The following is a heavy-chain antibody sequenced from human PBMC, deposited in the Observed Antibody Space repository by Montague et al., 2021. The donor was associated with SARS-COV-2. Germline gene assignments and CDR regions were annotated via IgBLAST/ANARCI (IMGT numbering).Heavy chain of an antibody. V-gene: IGHV4-59*01. CDR3: ARDSRTDFDWLFPDSGSYYYYMDV. CDR1: GGSISSYY. D-gene: IGHD3-9*01. Sequence: SLSLICTVSGGSISSYYWSWIRQPPGKGLEWIGYIYYSGSTNYNPSLKSRVTISVDTSKNQFSLKLSSVTAADTAVYYCARDSRTDFDWLFPDSGSYYYYMDVWGKGTTVTVSS. CDR2: IYYSGST. J-gene: IGHJ6*03.